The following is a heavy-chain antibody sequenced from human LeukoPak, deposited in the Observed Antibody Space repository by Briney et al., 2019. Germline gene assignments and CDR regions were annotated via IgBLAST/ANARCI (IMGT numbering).Heavy chain of an antibody. CDR3: ARDNWHGVGWFDP. CDR2: IYYSGST. V-gene: IGHV4-39*07. J-gene: IGHJ5*02. Sequence: PSETLSLTCTVSGGSISSSSYYWGWIRQPPGKGLEWIGSIYYSGSTYYNPSLKSRVTISVDTSKNQFSLKLSSVTAADTAVYYCARDNWHGVGWFDPWGQGTLVTVSS. CDR1: GGSISSSSYY. D-gene: IGHD2-8*01.